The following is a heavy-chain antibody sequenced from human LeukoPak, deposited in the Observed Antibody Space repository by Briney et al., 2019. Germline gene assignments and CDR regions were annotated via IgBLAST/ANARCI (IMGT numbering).Heavy chain of an antibody. CDR2: INADNGNT. D-gene: IGHD3-16*01. V-gene: IGHV1-3*01. Sequence: ASVKVSCKASGYTFTGNAMHWVRQAPGQRLEWMGWINADNGNTKYSKKFQGRVTITRDTSAITVYMELSSLGSEDTAVYYCATEVWGSRRIDYWGQGTLVTVSS. CDR3: ATEVWGSRRIDY. CDR1: GYTFTGNA. J-gene: IGHJ4*01.